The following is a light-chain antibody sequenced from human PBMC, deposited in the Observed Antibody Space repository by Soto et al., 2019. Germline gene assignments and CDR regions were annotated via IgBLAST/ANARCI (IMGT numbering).Light chain of an antibody. CDR1: SSHFGAGFD. CDR2: ANS. J-gene: IGLJ1*01. V-gene: IGLV1-40*01. Sequence: QSVLEQPPSVSGAPGQRASISCTGSSSHFGAGFDVHWYQQFPGTAPKLLIYANSNRPSGVPDRFSGSKSGTSASPAITGLQAEDEADYYCQSYDTNMNGYVFGTGTKVTVL. CDR3: QSYDTNMNGYV.